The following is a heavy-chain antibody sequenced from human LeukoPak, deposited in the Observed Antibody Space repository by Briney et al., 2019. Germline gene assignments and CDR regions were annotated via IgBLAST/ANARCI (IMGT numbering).Heavy chain of an antibody. CDR3: ARYSTEAPPFDY. V-gene: IGHV1-2*02. CDR2: INPNSGGT. Sequence: ASVKVSCKASGYTFTGYYMHWVRQAPGQGLEWMGWINPNSGGTNYAQKFQGRVTMTRDTSISTAYMELSGLRSDDTAVYYCARYSTEAPPFDYWGQGTLVTVSS. D-gene: IGHD2-21*01. CDR1: GYTFTGYY. J-gene: IGHJ4*02.